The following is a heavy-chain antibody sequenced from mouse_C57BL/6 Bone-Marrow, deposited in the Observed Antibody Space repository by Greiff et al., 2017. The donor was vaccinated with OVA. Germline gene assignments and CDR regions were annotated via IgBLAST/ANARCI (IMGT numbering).Heavy chain of an antibody. Sequence: QVQLQQPGAELVKPGASVKLSCKASGYTFTSYWMHWVKQRPGQGLEWIGMIHPNSGSTNYNEKFKSKATLTVDKSSSTAYMQLSSLTSEDSAVYYGARRREGEYYRLYWYFDVWGTGTTVTVSS. J-gene: IGHJ1*03. CDR1: GYTFTSYW. V-gene: IGHV1-64*01. D-gene: IGHD2-14*01. CDR2: IHPNSGST. CDR3: ARRREGEYYRLYWYFDV.